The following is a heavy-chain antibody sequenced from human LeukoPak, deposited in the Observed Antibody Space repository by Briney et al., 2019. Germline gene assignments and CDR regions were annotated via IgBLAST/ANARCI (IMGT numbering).Heavy chain of an antibody. D-gene: IGHD3-16*01. CDR3: ARLYVYYYYMDV. CDR2: IYYSGST. CDR1: GGSISSSSYY. V-gene: IGHV4-39*01. Sequence: PSETLSLTCTVFGGSISSSSYYWGWIRQPPGTGLEWIGSIYYSGSTYYNPSLKSRVTISVDTSKNQFSLKLSSVTAADTAVYYCARLYVYYYYMDVWGKGTTVTVSS. J-gene: IGHJ6*03.